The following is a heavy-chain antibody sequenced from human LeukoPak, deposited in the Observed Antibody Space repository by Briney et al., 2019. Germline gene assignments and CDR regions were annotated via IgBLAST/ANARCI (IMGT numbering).Heavy chain of an antibody. CDR1: GGSISSYY. CDR2: IYYSGST. J-gene: IGHJ3*01. Sequence: KASETLSLTCTVSGGSISSYYWSWIRQPPGKGLEWIGYIYYSGSTNYNPSLKSRVTISVDTSKNQFSLKLSSVTAADTAVYYCAGAGYDTATGYLGVFDVWGQGTMVTVSS. CDR3: AGAGYDTATGYLGVFDV. V-gene: IGHV4-59*01. D-gene: IGHD3-9*01.